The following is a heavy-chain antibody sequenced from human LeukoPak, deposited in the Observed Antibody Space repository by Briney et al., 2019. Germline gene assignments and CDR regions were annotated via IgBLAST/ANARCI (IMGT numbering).Heavy chain of an antibody. CDR2: IRSYSSYI. Sequence: GGSLRLSCVASGFTFSRFWMSWVRQAPGKGLEWVATIRSYSSYIHYADSLKGRLTISRDNARKSVYLQMNSLRAEDTAVYYCARALYYYDSSGLDAFDIWGQGTMVTVSS. V-gene: IGHV3-21*01. D-gene: IGHD3-22*01. CDR1: GFTFSRFW. CDR3: ARALYYYDSSGLDAFDI. J-gene: IGHJ3*02.